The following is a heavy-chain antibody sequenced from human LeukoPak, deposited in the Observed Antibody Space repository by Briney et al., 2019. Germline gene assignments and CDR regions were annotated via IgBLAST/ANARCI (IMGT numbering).Heavy chain of an antibody. D-gene: IGHD2-15*01. J-gene: IGHJ6*04. V-gene: IGHV1-69*01. CDR1: GGTFSSYA. Sequence: NVSCKASGGTFSSYAISWVRQAPGPGLEWIGGISPIFGKANYAQKFEARVTINADESPSTAYMELRSLRSEDTAVYYCARDDELLGYYYYGMDVWGKGTTVTVSS. CDR3: ARDDELLGYYYYGMDV. CDR2: ISPIFGKA.